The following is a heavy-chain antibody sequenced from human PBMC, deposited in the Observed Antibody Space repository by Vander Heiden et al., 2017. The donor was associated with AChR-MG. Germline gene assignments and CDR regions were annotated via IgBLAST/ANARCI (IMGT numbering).Heavy chain of an antibody. CDR2: IKSKTDGGTT. CDR1: GFTFSNAW. J-gene: IGHJ4*02. V-gene: IGHV3-15*01. Sequence: EVQLVESGGGLVKPGGSLRLSCAASGFTFSNAWMSWGRQAPGKGLEWVGRIKSKTDGGTTDYAAPVKGRFTISRDDSKNTLYLQMNSLKTEDTAVYYCTTEDSVSGYFDYWGQGTLVTVSS. D-gene: IGHD1-1*01. CDR3: TTEDSVSGYFDY.